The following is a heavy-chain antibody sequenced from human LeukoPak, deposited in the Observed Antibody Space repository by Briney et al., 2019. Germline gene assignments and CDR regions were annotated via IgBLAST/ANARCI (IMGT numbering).Heavy chain of an antibody. J-gene: IGHJ4*02. D-gene: IGHD2-2*01. Sequence: ASVKVSCKASGYTFPSNGIIWVRQAPGQGLEWMGWISAYNGDTNYAHKLQGRVTMTTDTSTSTVYMELRSLRSDDTAVYYCARGSAAMMGRVDYWGQGTLVTVSS. CDR1: GYTFPSNG. V-gene: IGHV1-18*01. CDR3: ARGSAAMMGRVDY. CDR2: ISAYNGDT.